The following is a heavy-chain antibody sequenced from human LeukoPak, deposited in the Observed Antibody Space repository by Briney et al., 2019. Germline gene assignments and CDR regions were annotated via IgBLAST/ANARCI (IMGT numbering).Heavy chain of an antibody. J-gene: IGHJ4*02. V-gene: IGHV3-30*18. CDR1: GFTFSSYG. Sequence: GGSLRLSCAASGFTFSSYGMHWVRQAPGKGLEWVAVISYDGSNKYYADSVKGRFTISRDNSKNTLYLQMNSLRAEDTAVYYCAKDPHYYGSGSYSYFDYWGQGTLVTVSS. CDR3: AKDPHYYGSGSYSYFDY. CDR2: ISYDGSNK. D-gene: IGHD3-10*01.